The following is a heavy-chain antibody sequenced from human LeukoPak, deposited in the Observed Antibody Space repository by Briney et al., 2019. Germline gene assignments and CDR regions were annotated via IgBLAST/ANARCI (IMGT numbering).Heavy chain of an antibody. Sequence: SETLSLTCTDSVDSISSYYWSWIRQPAGKGLEYIARIYTSGSTNYNPSLKSRVTMSVDTSKNQFSLKLSSVTAADTAVYYCAREGGLFGAESIYYYYGMDVWGQGTTVTVSS. CDR3: AREGGLFGAESIYYYYGMDV. V-gene: IGHV4-4*07. CDR2: IYTSGST. D-gene: IGHD3-3*01. J-gene: IGHJ6*02. CDR1: VDSISSYY.